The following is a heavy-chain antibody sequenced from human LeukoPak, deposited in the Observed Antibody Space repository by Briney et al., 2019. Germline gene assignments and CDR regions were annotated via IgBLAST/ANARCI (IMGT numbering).Heavy chain of an antibody. J-gene: IGHJ4*01. CDR2: IGSDGDGT. CDR3: VSPVFTNF. CDR1: GFPFSTLG. D-gene: IGHD2-8*01. V-gene: IGHV3-64D*06. Sequence: GGSLRLSCSASGFPFSTLGMHWVRQAPGKGLEHVSTIGSDGDGTYYADSVKDRFIISRDISKNAVYLQMSSLRPEDTAVYYCVSPVFTNFWGQGTLVTVSS.